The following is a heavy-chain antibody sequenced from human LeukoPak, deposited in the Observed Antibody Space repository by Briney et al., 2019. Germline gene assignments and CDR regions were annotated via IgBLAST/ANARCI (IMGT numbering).Heavy chain of an antibody. CDR1: GGSISSCGYY. V-gene: IGHV4-31*03. Sequence: SQTLSLTCTVSGGSISSCGYYWNWIRQHPGKGLEWIGYIYNSGRTHTKPSLKSRVIISVDTSKKQLSLKLRYVTAADTAVYYCARGAKMATRGFDYWGQGTLVTVSS. CDR3: ARGAKMATRGFDY. J-gene: IGHJ4*02. D-gene: IGHD5-12*01. CDR2: IYNSGRT.